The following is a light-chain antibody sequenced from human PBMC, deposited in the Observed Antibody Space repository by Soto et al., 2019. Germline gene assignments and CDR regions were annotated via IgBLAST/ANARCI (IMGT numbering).Light chain of an antibody. Sequence: DLQMTQSPSSVSASVGDRVTITCRASEDIGSWLAWYQQKPGRAPNLMIYAASTLRSGVPSRFSGSGSGTHFTLTINSLQPEDFATYYCQRANSFRITFGQGTRLEIE. CDR2: AAS. CDR1: EDIGSW. CDR3: QRANSFRIT. V-gene: IGKV1D-12*01. J-gene: IGKJ5*01.